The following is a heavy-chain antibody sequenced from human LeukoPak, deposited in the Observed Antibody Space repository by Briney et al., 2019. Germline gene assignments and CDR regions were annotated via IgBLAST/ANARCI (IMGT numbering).Heavy chain of an antibody. CDR2: INHSGST. CDR1: GGSFSGYY. CDR3: ARATTGHLFDAFDI. Sequence: PAETLSLTCAVYGGSFSGYYWSWIRQPPGKGLEWIGEINHSGSTNYNPSLKSRVTISVDTSKNQFSLKLSSVTAADTAVYYCARATTGHLFDAFDIWGQGTMVTVSS. V-gene: IGHV4-34*01. D-gene: IGHD4-17*01. J-gene: IGHJ3*02.